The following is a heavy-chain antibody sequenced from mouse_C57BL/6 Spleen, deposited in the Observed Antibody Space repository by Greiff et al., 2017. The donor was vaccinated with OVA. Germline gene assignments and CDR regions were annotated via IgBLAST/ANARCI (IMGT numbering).Heavy chain of an antibody. CDR2: IDPSDSYT. CDR3: ARSLLGRKGFDY. CDR1: GYTFTSYW. V-gene: IGHV1-69*01. J-gene: IGHJ2*01. D-gene: IGHD4-1*01. Sequence: QVQLQQSGAELVMPGASVKLSCKASGYTFTSYWMHWVKQRPGQGLEWIGEIDPSDSYTNYNQKFKGKSTLTVDKSSSTAYMQLSSLTSEDSAVYYCARSLLGRKGFDYWGQGTTLTVSS.